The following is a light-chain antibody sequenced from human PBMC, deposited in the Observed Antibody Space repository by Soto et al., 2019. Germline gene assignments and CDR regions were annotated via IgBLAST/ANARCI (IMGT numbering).Light chain of an antibody. Sequence: QSVLTQPPSVSGAPGQRVTISCTGSSSNIGAGYNVHWYQQLPGAAPKFVISDNNNRPARVPDRFSASKSGASASLAITRLQAEDEADYYCQSYDSSLSGCVFGTGTKLTVL. CDR2: DNN. CDR1: SSNIGAGYN. V-gene: IGLV1-40*01. CDR3: QSYDSSLSGCV. J-gene: IGLJ1*01.